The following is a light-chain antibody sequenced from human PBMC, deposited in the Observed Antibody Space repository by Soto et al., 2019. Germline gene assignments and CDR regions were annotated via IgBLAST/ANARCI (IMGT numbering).Light chain of an antibody. CDR2: AAS. CDR3: QKYNSAPLT. Sequence: DIPMTQSPSSLSASLGDRVTITCRASQGIGVYLAWVQQKPGKVPKLLIYAASALQSGVPSRFSGSGSGTEFTLTISSLQPEDFATYYCQKYNSAPLTFGGGTKVEIK. V-gene: IGKV1-27*01. CDR1: QGIGVY. J-gene: IGKJ4*01.